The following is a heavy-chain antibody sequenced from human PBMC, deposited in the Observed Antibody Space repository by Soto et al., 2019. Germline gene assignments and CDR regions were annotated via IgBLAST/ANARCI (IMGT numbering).Heavy chain of an antibody. V-gene: IGHV4-39*07. J-gene: IGHJ4*02. CDR3: ARGPQRGYSYGFVTSDY. CDR2: IYYSGST. Sequence: SETLSLTCTVSGGSISSSSYYWGWIRQPPGKGLEWIGSIYYSGSTYYNPSLKSRVTISVDTSKNQFSLKLSSVTAADTAVYYCARGPQRGYSYGFVTSDYWGQGTLVTVSS. CDR1: GGSISSSSYY. D-gene: IGHD5-18*01.